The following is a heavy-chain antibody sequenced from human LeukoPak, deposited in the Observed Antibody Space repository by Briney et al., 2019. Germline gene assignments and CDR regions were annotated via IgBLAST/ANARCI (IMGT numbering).Heavy chain of an antibody. CDR1: GFTFSLYW. CDR2: INPDGSQK. Sequence: PGGSLRLSCAASGFTFSLYWMTWVRHSPGKGLEWVADINPDGSQKYSVDSVKGRFTISRDNAKNSLYLQMNSLRAEDTAVYYCARERDWNSSRFLYYYMDVWGKGTTVTVSS. CDR3: ARERDWNSSRFLYYYMDV. V-gene: IGHV3-7*01. D-gene: IGHD1-7*01. J-gene: IGHJ6*03.